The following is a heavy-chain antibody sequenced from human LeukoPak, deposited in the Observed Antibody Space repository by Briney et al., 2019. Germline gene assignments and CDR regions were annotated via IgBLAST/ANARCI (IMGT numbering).Heavy chain of an antibody. Sequence: GESLKISCKGSGFSFTSHWIGWVPQMPGKGLEWMGIIYPGDSDTRYSPSFQGQVTISADKSINTAYLQWNSLKASDTAMYYCATPYCSGGSCYSNLAFDIWGRGTMVTVSS. D-gene: IGHD2-15*01. CDR2: IYPGDSDT. V-gene: IGHV5-51*01. CDR1: GFSFTSHW. CDR3: ATPYCSGGSCYSNLAFDI. J-gene: IGHJ3*02.